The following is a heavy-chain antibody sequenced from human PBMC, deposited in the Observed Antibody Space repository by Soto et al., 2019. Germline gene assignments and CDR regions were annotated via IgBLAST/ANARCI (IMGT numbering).Heavy chain of an antibody. CDR3: ARRGWATGWFDP. CDR2: IYYSGST. V-gene: IGHV4-39*01. D-gene: IGHD5-12*01. Sequence: QLQLQESGPGLVKPSETLSLTCTVSGGSISSSSYYWGWIRQPPGKGLEWIGSIYYSGSTYYNPSLKSRVTISVDTSKNQFSLKLSSVTAADTAVYYCARRGWATGWFDPWGQGTLVTVSS. J-gene: IGHJ5*02. CDR1: GGSISSSSYY.